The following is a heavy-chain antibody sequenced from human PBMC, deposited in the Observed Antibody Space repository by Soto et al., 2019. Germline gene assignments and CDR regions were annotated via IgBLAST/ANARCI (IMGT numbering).Heavy chain of an antibody. CDR2: VFHTGNA. J-gene: IGHJ4*02. D-gene: IGHD7-27*01. Sequence: QVQLQQSGPGLVKPSQTLSLTCTVSGGSIGSGGYIWSWIRQHAGKGLEWIGYVFHTGNAYYNPSLKSRVTISVDTSKNQFSLNLRSLTDADTAVYYCARDLGRLITPAEWGQGTLVIVSS. CDR1: GGSIGSGGYI. CDR3: ARDLGRLITPAE. V-gene: IGHV4-31*03.